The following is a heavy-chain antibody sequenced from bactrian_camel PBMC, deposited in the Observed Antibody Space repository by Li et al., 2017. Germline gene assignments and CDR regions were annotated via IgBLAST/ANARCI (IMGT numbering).Heavy chain of an antibody. CDR1: GFTFSSCA. CDR2: IVSFGNKT. V-gene: IGHV3S2*01. Sequence: VQLVESGGGLVQPGGSLRLSCAASGFTFSSCAMSWVRQAPGKGLEWVSTIVSFGNKTYYADSVKGRFTISRDNAKNTLYLQMNSLKSEDTAMYWCTARELYWGQGTQVTVS. CDR3: TARELY. D-gene: IGHD7*01. J-gene: IGHJ4*01.